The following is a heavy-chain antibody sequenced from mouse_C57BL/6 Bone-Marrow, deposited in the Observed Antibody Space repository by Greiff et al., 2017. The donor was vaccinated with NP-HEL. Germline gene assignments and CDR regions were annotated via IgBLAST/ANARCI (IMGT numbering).Heavy chain of an antibody. J-gene: IGHJ3*01. Sequence: QVQLQQSGAELARPGASVKLSCKASGYTFTSYGISWVKQRPGQGLEWIGEIYPRSGNTYYNEKFKGKATLTADKSSSTAYMELRSLTSEDSAVYFCARRSYYYGSSYGFAYWGQGTLVTVSA. CDR1: GYTFTSYG. CDR3: ARRSYYYGSSYGFAY. V-gene: IGHV1-81*01. CDR2: IYPRSGNT. D-gene: IGHD1-1*01.